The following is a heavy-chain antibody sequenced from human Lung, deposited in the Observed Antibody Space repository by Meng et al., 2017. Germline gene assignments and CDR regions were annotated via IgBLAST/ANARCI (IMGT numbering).Heavy chain of an antibody. D-gene: IGHD4-11*01. V-gene: IGHV4-34*01. J-gene: IGHJ4*02. CDR2: INHSGST. CDR1: GGSFSDYY. CDR3: ARGPTTMAHDFDY. Sequence: QVQRRQWGEGLLKPSETLSLTCVVSGGSFSDYYWSWIRHPPGKGLEWIGEINHSGSTNYNPSLESRATISVDTSQNNLSLKLSSVTAADSAVYYCARGPTTMAHDFDYWGQGTLVTVSS.